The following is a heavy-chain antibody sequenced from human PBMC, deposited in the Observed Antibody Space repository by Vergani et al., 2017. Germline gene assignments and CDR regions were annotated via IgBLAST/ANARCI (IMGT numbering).Heavy chain of an antibody. Sequence: QVQLQESGPGLVKPSQTLSLTFTVSGGSISSGGYYWSWIRQHPGKGLEWIGYIYYSGSTYYNPSLKSRVTISVDTSKNQFSLKLSSVTAADTAVYYCARGPSDYXFWSGYYKGNWFDPWGQGTLVTVSS. D-gene: IGHD3-3*01. CDR2: IYYSGST. CDR1: GGSISSGGYY. CDR3: ARGPSDYXFWSGYYKGNWFDP. J-gene: IGHJ5*02. V-gene: IGHV4-31*03.